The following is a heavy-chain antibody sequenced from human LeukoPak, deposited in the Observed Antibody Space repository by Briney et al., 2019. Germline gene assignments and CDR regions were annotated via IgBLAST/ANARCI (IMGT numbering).Heavy chain of an antibody. Sequence: GGSLRLSCAASGFTFSSYGMHWVRQAPGKGLEWVAVIWYDGSNKYYADSVKGRFTISRDNSKNTLYLQMNSLRAEGTAVYYCAREYHAVTTIYFDYWGQGTLVTVSS. CDR3: AREYHAVTTIYFDY. V-gene: IGHV3-33*01. D-gene: IGHD4-17*01. CDR1: GFTFSSYG. J-gene: IGHJ4*02. CDR2: IWYDGSNK.